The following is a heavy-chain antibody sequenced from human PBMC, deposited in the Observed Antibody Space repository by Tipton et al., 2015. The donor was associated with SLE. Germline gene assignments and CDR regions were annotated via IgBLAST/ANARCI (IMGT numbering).Heavy chain of an antibody. J-gene: IGHJ4*02. CDR2: IYQSGNT. D-gene: IGHD2-2*01. CDR1: GFSISSGYY. V-gene: IGHV4-38-2*01. CDR3: ARQSIVVVPAAFDY. Sequence: GLVKPSETLSLSCDVSGFSISSGYYWGWIRQPPGKGLEWIGSIYQSGNTYYNPSLKSRISMSIDTFKNQFSLKLSSVTAADTAVYYCARQSIVVVPAAFDYWGQGTLVTVSS.